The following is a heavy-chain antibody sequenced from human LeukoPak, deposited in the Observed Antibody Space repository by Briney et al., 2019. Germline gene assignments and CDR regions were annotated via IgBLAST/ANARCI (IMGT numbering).Heavy chain of an antibody. D-gene: IGHD3-3*01. V-gene: IGHV5-51*01. CDR1: GYSFTSYW. CDR3: ASRKRRYDFWSGYYAFDY. Sequence: GESLRISCKGSGYSFTSYWIGWERQMPGKGLEWMGIIYPGDSDTRYSPSFQGQVTISADKSISTAYLQWSSLKASDTAMYYCASRKRRYDFWSGYYAFDYWGQGTLVTVSS. CDR2: IYPGDSDT. J-gene: IGHJ4*02.